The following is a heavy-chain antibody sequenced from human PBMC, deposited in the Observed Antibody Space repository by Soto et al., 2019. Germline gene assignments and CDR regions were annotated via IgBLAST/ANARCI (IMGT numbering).Heavy chain of an antibody. V-gene: IGHV1-69*14. J-gene: IGHJ6*02. CDR2: TMPIFRTP. Sequence: QVQLEQSGAEVKKPGSSVKVSCKASGGTFSNSAISWVRPAPGQGLEWLGGTMPIFRTPDYAHKFQGRVTITADKSSRTAYMERSGLRYDYTSIYYCARDKDRIQFGGNYYDMLDALVHGTTITGS. CDR1: GGTFSNSA. CDR3: ARDKDRIQFGGNYYDMLDA. D-gene: IGHD1-26*01.